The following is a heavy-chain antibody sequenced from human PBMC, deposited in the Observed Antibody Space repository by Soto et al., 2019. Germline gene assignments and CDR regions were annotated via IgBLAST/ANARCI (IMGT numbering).Heavy chain of an antibody. Sequence: SETLSLTSTVSGDSTNNYDHFWTWIREKPWEGLEGIGHIYYSGATYYSPSLKPRVSMSLHKSQKYFSLHLTSLTAADSAVYYCATTNGAYSYDSVSWGQGTLVTVSS. J-gene: IGHJ5*02. V-gene: IGHV4-30-4*02. D-gene: IGHD3-22*01. CDR3: ATTNGAYSYDSVS. CDR2: IYYSGAT. CDR1: GDSTNNYDHF.